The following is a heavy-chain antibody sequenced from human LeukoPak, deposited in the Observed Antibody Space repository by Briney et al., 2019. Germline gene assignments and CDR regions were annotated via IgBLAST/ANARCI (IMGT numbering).Heavy chain of an antibody. CDR1: GGSISGYY. CDR2: IFSSGST. D-gene: IGHD3-22*01. V-gene: IGHV4-59*08. Sequence: PSETLSLTCTVSGGSISGYYWSWIRQPPGKGLEWIGCIFSSGSTNYNPSLKTRVTIPEHTSVNQFSLKLSSVTAADTAVYYCARHYYDRSDSYSFDYWGQGTLVTVSS. CDR3: ARHYYDRSDSYSFDY. J-gene: IGHJ4*02.